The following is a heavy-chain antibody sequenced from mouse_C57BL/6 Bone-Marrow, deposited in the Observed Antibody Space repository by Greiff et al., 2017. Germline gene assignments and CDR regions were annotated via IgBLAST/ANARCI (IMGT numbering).Heavy chain of an antibody. Sequence: EVKVVESGGDLVKPGGSLKLSCAASGFTFSSYGMSWVRQTPDKSLEWVATISSGGSYTYYPDSVKGRFTLSRDNAKNTLYLPMSSMKSEDTALYYCARHARRRYGSSYWYFDVWGTGTTVTVSS. CDR3: ARHARRRYGSSYWYFDV. V-gene: IGHV5-6*01. J-gene: IGHJ1*03. CDR2: ISSGGSYT. CDR1: GFTFSSYG. D-gene: IGHD1-1*01.